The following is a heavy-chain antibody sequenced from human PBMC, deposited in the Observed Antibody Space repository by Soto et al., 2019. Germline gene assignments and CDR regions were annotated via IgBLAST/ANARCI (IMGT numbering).Heavy chain of an antibody. CDR2: TYYRSKWYN. V-gene: IGHV6-1*01. J-gene: IGHJ4*02. CDR1: GDSVSSNSAA. Sequence: SQTLSLTCAISGDSVSSNSAAWNWIRQSPSRGLEWLGRTYYRSKWYNDYAVSVKSRITINPDTSKNQFSLQLNSVTPEDTAVYYCARGDYSSGWHAAWRGYYFDYWGQGTLVTVSS. D-gene: IGHD6-19*01. CDR3: ARGDYSSGWHAAWRGYYFDY.